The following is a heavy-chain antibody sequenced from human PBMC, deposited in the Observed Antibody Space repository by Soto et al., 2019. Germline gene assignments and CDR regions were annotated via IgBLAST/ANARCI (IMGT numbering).Heavy chain of an antibody. CDR2: ISGSGGST. Sequence: PGGSLRLSCAASGFTFSSYAMSWVRQAPGKGLEWVSAISGSGGSTYYADSVKGRFTISRDNSKNTLYLQMNSLRAEDTAVYYCAKDKLGYCSGGSCYEPETLNYWGQGTLVTVSS. D-gene: IGHD2-15*01. J-gene: IGHJ4*02. CDR1: GFTFSSYA. V-gene: IGHV3-23*01. CDR3: AKDKLGYCSGGSCYEPETLNY.